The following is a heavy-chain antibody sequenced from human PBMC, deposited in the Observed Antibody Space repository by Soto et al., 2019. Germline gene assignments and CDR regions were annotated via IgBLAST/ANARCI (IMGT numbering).Heavy chain of an antibody. CDR2: IYYSGST. CDR3: ARDHAGTVTTCWYFDL. J-gene: IGHJ2*01. V-gene: IGHV4-59*01. D-gene: IGHD4-17*01. CDR1: GGSISSYY. Sequence: QVQLQESGPGLVKPSETLSLTCTVSGGSISSYYWSWIRQPPGKGLEWIGYIYYSGSTNYNPSLMSRVPSSXXTXKXXFPLKLSSVTAADTAVYYCARDHAGTVTTCWYFDLWGRGTLVTVSS.